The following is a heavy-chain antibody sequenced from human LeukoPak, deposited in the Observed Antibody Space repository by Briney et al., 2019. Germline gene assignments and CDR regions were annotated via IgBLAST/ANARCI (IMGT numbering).Heavy chain of an antibody. V-gene: IGHV4-61*02. CDR3: ATRADKGYYYAMSD. J-gene: IGHJ4*02. CDR1: GGSISSGSYY. CDR2: IYTSGST. Sequence: PSETLSLTCTVSGGSISSGSYYWSWIRQPAGKGLEWIGRIYTSGSTNYNPSLESRVTISVDTSKNQFSLKLSSVTAADTAVYYCATRADKGYYYAMSDWGQGTLVTVSS. D-gene: IGHD3-22*01.